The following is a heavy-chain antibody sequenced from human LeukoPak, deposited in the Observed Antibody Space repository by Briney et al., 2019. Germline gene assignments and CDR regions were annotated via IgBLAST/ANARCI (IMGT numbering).Heavy chain of an antibody. CDR3: ARVRHEWLFLSHDY. Sequence: ASVKVPCKASGYTFTGYYMHWVRQAPGQGLEWMGWINPNSGGTNYAQKFQGRVTMTGDTSISTAYMELSRLRSDDTAVYYCARVRHEWLFLSHDYWGQGTLVTVSS. V-gene: IGHV1-2*02. D-gene: IGHD3-22*01. J-gene: IGHJ4*02. CDR1: GYTFTGYY. CDR2: INPNSGGT.